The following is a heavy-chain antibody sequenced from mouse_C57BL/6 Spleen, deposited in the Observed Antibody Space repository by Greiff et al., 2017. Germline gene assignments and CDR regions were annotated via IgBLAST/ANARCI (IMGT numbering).Heavy chain of an antibody. CDR1: GFTFSSYA. CDR2: ISDGGSYT. CDR3: ASDDGDY. Sequence: DVKLVESGGGLVKPGGSLKLSCAASGFTFSSYAMSWVRQTPEKRLEWVATISDGGSYTYYPDNVKGRFTISRDNAKNNLYLQMSHLKSEDTAMYYCASDDGDYWGQGTTLTVSS. D-gene: IGHD2-3*01. J-gene: IGHJ2*01. V-gene: IGHV5-4*03.